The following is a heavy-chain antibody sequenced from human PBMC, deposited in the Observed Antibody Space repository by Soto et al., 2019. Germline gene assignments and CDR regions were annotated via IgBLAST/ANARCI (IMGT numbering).Heavy chain of an antibody. Sequence: TSETLSLTCAVYGGSFSGYYWSWIRQPPGKGLEWIGEINHSGSTNYNPSLKSRVTISVDTSKNQFSLKLSSVTAADTAVYYCARGYDYIWGSYRTPFDYWGQGTLVTVSS. J-gene: IGHJ4*02. CDR2: INHSGST. D-gene: IGHD3-16*02. CDR3: ARGYDYIWGSYRTPFDY. V-gene: IGHV4-34*01. CDR1: GGSFSGYY.